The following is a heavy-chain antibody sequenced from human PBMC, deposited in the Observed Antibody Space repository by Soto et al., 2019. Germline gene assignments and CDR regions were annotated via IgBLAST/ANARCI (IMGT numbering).Heavy chain of an antibody. CDR2: VYQTVST. CDR1: GYSISNGYY. V-gene: IGHV4-38-2*02. D-gene: IGHD4-4*01. Sequence: SDTLSLTCTFSGYSISNGYYWAWIRPSPGKGLEWIGSVYQTVSTSYNPSLESRVTILVDIAKNTFSLRLNSVTAADTAVYFCAREKGHSNPFDFWGPGMLVTVSS. J-gene: IGHJ4*02. CDR3: AREKGHSNPFDF.